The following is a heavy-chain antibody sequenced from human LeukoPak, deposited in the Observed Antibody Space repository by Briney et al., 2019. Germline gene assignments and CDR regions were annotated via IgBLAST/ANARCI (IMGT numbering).Heavy chain of an antibody. Sequence: SETLSLTCTVSGGSISSSSYYWGWIRQPPGKGLEWIGEIYHSGSTNYNPSLKSRVTISVDTSKNQFSLKLSSVTAADTAVYYCARGGSSSFYRNWFDPWGQGTLVTVSS. J-gene: IGHJ5*02. CDR1: GGSISSSSYY. CDR3: ARGGSSSFYRNWFDP. CDR2: IYHSGST. V-gene: IGHV4-39*07. D-gene: IGHD6-6*01.